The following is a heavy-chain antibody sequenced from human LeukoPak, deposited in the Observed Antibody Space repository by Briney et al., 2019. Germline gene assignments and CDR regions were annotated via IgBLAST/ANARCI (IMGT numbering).Heavy chain of an antibody. CDR2: IIPIFGIA. V-gene: IGHV1-69*05. CDR1: GGTFSSYA. J-gene: IGHJ4*02. CDR3: ASSPLSYYGSGSYYNVVDY. D-gene: IGHD3-10*01. Sequence: ASVKVSCKASGGTFSSYAISWVRQAPGQGLEWMGGIIPIFGIANYAQKFQGRVTITTDESTSTAYMELSSLRSEDTAVYYCASSPLSYYGSGSYYNVVDYWGQGTLVTVSS.